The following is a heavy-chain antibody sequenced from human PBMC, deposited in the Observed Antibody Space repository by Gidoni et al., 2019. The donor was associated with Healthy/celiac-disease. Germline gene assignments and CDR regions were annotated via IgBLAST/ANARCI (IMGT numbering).Heavy chain of an antibody. CDR3: ARAGYCSSTSCYRWTFDI. CDR1: GGSISSSNW. V-gene: IGHV4-4*02. CDR2: IYHSGST. D-gene: IGHD2-2*01. J-gene: IGHJ3*02. Sequence: GLVKPSGTLSLTCAVSGGSISSSNWWSWVRQPPGKGLAWSGEIYHSGSTNYNPSLKSRVTISVDKSKNQCSLKLSSVTAADTAVYYCARAGYCSSTSCYRWTFDIWGQGTMVTVSS.